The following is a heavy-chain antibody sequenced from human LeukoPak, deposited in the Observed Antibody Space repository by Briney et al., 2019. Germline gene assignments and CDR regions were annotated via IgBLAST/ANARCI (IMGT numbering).Heavy chain of an antibody. D-gene: IGHD2-2*01. Sequence: SQTLSLTCTVSGGSISSGSYYWSWIRQPAGKGLEWIGLIYTSGSTNYNPSLKSRVTISVDTSKNQFSLKLSSVTAADTAVYYRARATPGYCSSTSCYRGGVDYWGQGTLVTVSS. CDR3: ARATPGYCSSTSCYRGGVDY. CDR1: GGSISSGSYY. J-gene: IGHJ4*02. V-gene: IGHV4-61*02. CDR2: IYTSGST.